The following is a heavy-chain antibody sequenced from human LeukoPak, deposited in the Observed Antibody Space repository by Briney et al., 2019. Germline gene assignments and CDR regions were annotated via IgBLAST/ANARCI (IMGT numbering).Heavy chain of an antibody. V-gene: IGHV3-48*01. D-gene: IGHD2-15*01. CDR3: ARTYGSGSLDY. CDR1: GFTFSRHG. J-gene: IGHJ4*02. Sequence: PGGSLRLSCVASGFTFSRHGMNWVRQAPGKGLEWVSYISGSGDAIFYADSVRGRFTISRDNAKNSVYLQMNSLRAEDTAVYYCARTYGSGSLDYGGQGTLVTVSS. CDR2: ISGSGDAI.